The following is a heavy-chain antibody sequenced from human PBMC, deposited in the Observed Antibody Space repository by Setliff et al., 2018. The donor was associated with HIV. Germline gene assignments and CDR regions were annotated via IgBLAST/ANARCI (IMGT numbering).Heavy chain of an antibody. CDR1: GQFISDGYY. CDR3: AKHDFGAVGGFDP. Sequence: SETLSLTCTVSGQFISDGYYWGWIRQPPGKGLAWIGSVYHSGKTYYNPSLKSRVTMSADTSKNQISLMLRSMTAADTAVYYCAKHDFGAVGGFDPWGQGSLVTVSS. J-gene: IGHJ5*02. V-gene: IGHV4-38-2*02. D-gene: IGHD3-16*01. CDR2: VYHSGKT.